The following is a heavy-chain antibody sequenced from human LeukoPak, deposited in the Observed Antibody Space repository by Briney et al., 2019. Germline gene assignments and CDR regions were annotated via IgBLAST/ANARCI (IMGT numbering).Heavy chain of an antibody. J-gene: IGHJ5*02. CDR1: GYIFSNYA. D-gene: IGHD6-13*01. CDR3: TKDSVAAAGTAWFDP. Sequence: GGSLRLSCAASGYIFSNYAMTWVRQAPGKRLEWVSGISHNGDRIYYADSVKGRFTISRDNSKNTLYLQMNSPRPEDTALYYCTKDSVAAAGTAWFDPWGQGTLVTVSS. V-gene: IGHV3-23*01. CDR2: ISHNGDRI.